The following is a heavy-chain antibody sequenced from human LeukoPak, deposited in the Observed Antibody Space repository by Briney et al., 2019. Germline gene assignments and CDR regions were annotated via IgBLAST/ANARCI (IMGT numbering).Heavy chain of an antibody. CDR3: ARGGKRSIAAAGTEWYSSGWSRLYYFDY. J-gene: IGHJ4*02. D-gene: IGHD6-13*01. Sequence: SETLSLTCTVSGGSISSYYWSWIRQPPGKGLEWIGYIYYSGSTNYNPSLKSRVTISVDTSKNQFSLKLSSVTAADTAVYYCARGGKRSIAAAGTEWYSSGWSRLYYFDYWGQGTLVTVSS. V-gene: IGHV4-59*12. CDR2: IYYSGST. CDR1: GGSISSYY.